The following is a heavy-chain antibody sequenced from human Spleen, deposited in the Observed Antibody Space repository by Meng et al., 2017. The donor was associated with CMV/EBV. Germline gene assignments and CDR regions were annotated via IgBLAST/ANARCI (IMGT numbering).Heavy chain of an antibody. CDR2: ISYDGSNK. J-gene: IGHJ1*01. CDR1: GFTFNTFG. CDR3: AKDSLQWGLAEYFQH. V-gene: IGHV3-30*18. Sequence: SGFTFNTFGLHWVRPAPGKGLEWVAVISYDGSNKYFAGSVRGRFTISRDNSKNTLYLQMNDLRPDDTGLYYCAKDSLQWGLAEYFQHWGQGTLVTVSS. D-gene: IGHD1-26*01.